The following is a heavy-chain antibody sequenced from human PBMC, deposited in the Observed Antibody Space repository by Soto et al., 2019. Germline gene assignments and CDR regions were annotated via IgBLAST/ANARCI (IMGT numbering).Heavy chain of an antibody. Sequence: QVQLVESGGGVVQPGRSLRLSCAASGFTFSSYAMHWVRQAPGKGLEWVAVISYDGSNKYYADSVKGRFTISRDNSKNTLYLQMNSLRAEDTAVYYCASCIVGATSEFTQNWGQGTLVTVSS. V-gene: IGHV3-30-3*01. J-gene: IGHJ4*02. CDR1: GFTFSSYA. CDR3: ASCIVGATSEFTQN. CDR2: ISYDGSNK. D-gene: IGHD1-26*01.